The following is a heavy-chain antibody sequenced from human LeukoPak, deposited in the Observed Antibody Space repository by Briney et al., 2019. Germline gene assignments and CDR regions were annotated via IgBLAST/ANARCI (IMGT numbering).Heavy chain of an antibody. CDR2: ISYDGSNK. CDR1: GFTFSSYA. CDR3: ARGSYSGRIDY. V-gene: IGHV3-30-3*01. J-gene: IGHJ4*02. Sequence: GRSLRLSCAASGFTFSSYAMHWVRQAPGKGLEWVAVISYDGSNKYYADSVKGRFTISRDNSKNTLYLQMNSLRAEDTAVYYCARGSYSGRIDYWGQGTLVTVSS. D-gene: IGHD1-26*01.